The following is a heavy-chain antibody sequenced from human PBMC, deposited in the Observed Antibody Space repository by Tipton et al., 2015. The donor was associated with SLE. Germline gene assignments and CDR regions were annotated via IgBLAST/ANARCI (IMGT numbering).Heavy chain of an antibody. Sequence: TLSLTCAVSGASIASSSWRNWVRQSPGKGLEWIGDIYHSGGSNYNPSLKGRVTISVDASNNQLSLRLNSVTAADTAVYYCARDSTSGWHDYWGQGTLVTVSS. D-gene: IGHD6-25*01. CDR2: IYHSGGS. J-gene: IGHJ4*02. CDR3: ARDSTSGWHDY. CDR1: GASIASSSW. V-gene: IGHV4-4*02.